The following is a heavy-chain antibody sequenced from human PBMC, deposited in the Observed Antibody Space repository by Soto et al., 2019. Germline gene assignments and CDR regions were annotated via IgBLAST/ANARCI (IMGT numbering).Heavy chain of an antibody. Sequence: ASVKVSCKASGYTFTGYYMHWVRQAPGQGLEWMGWINPNSGGTNYAQKFQGWVTMTRDTSISTAYMELSRLRSDDTAVYYCARDRGIAAAPWFDPWGQGTLVTVSS. CDR2: INPNSGGT. CDR3: ARDRGIAAAPWFDP. D-gene: IGHD6-13*01. V-gene: IGHV1-2*04. CDR1: GYTFTGYY. J-gene: IGHJ5*02.